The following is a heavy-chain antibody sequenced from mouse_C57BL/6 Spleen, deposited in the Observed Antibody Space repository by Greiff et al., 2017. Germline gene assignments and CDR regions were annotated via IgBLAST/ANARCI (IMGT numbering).Heavy chain of an antibody. CDR1: GYTFTSYD. Sequence: QVQLQQSGPELVKPGASVKLSCKASGYTFTSYDINWVKQRPGQGLEWIGWIYPRDGSTTYNEKFKGKATLTVDTSSSTAYMELHSLTSEDSAVYFCARGDGSSPYYFDYWGQGTTLTVSS. CDR2: IYPRDGST. V-gene: IGHV1-85*01. CDR3: ARGDGSSPYYFDY. D-gene: IGHD1-1*01. J-gene: IGHJ2*01.